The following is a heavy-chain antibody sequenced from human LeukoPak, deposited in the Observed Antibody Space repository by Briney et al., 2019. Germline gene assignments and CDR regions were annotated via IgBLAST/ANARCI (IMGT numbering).Heavy chain of an antibody. CDR2: ISSSGSTI. J-gene: IGHJ6*02. D-gene: IGHD2-2*01. CDR1: GFTFSDYY. CDR3: ARDKLPAPWDGMDV. V-gene: IGHV3-11*01. Sequence: GGSLRLSCAASGFTFSDYYMSWIRQASGKGLEWVSYISSSGSTIYYADSVKGRFTISRDNAKNSLYLQMNSLRPEDTAVYYCARDKLPAPWDGMDVWGQGTTVTVSS.